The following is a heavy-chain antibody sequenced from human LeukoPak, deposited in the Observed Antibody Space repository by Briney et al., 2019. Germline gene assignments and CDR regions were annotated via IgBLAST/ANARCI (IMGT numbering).Heavy chain of an antibody. Sequence: ASVKVSCKASGYTFTSYDINWVRQATGQGLEWMGWMNPNSGNTGYAQTFQGRVTMTRNTSISTTYMELSRLRSDDTAVYYCARDRRFTFGDXAKYYFDYWGQGTLVTAS. CDR2: MNPNSGNT. J-gene: IGHJ4*02. V-gene: IGHV1-8*01. D-gene: IGHD3-10*01. CDR1: GYTFTSYD. CDR3: ARDRRFTFGDXAKYYFDY.